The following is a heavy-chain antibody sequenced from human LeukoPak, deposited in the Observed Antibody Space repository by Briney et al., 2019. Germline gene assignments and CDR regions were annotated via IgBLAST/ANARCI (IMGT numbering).Heavy chain of an antibody. J-gene: IGHJ3*02. CDR1: GFTFSSYG. V-gene: IGHV3-33*06. CDR2: IWYDGSNK. D-gene: IGHD1-26*01. CDR3: AKDLGGYSGSYHDAFDI. Sequence: GGSLRLSCAASGFTFSSYGMHWVRQAPGKGPEWVAVIWYDGSNKYYADSVKGRFTISRDNSKNTLYLQMNSLRAEDTAVYYCAKDLGGYSGSYHDAFDIWGQGTMVTVSS.